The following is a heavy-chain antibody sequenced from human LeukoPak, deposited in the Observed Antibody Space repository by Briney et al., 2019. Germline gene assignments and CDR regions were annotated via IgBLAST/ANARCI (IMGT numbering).Heavy chain of an antibody. Sequence: PSETLSLTCTVSGGSISSYYWSWIRQPPGKGLEWIGYIYYSGSTNYNPSLKSRVTISVDTSKNQFSLKLSSVTAADTAVYYCARHDFDYPLDYWGQGTLVTVSS. CDR1: GGSISSYY. J-gene: IGHJ4*02. V-gene: IGHV4-59*08. CDR3: ARHDFDYPLDY. CDR2: IYYSGST. D-gene: IGHD3-16*01.